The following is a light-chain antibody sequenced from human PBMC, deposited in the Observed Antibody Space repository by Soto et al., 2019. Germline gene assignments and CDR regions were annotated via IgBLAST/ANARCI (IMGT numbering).Light chain of an antibody. V-gene: IGKV1-5*03. CDR1: QSIGSW. CDR3: QQFNSYPWT. CDR2: KAS. Sequence: DIQMTQSPSTLSASVGDRVTITCRASQSIGSWLAWYQQKPGKAPNLLIYKASSLESGVPSRFSGSGSRTEFTVTISSLQPEDFATYYCQQFNSYPWTFGQGTKVEIK. J-gene: IGKJ1*01.